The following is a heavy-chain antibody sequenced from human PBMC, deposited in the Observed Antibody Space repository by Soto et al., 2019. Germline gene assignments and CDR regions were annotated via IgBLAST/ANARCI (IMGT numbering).Heavy chain of an antibody. CDR2: IWNDGSNI. V-gene: IGHV3-33*01. CDR3: ARDGGGYFDTSGSYHPGYYSDC. Sequence: PGGSLRLSCAASGFTFSTFRIHWVRQAPGSGLDWVAVIWNDGSNIYYADSVKGRFTLSRDNSKNTLYLQMNSLRAEDTAVYYCARDGGGYFDTSGSYHPGYYSDCSGQRSLVTVSS. J-gene: IGHJ4*02. D-gene: IGHD3-22*01. CDR1: GFTFSTFR.